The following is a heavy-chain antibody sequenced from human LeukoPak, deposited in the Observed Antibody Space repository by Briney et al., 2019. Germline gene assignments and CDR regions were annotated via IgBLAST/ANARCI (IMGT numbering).Heavy chain of an antibody. J-gene: IGHJ4*02. CDR1: GLKFTDAW. CDR3: TWDSSGSYLLDS. CDR2: IKSKGSGGTI. V-gene: IGHV3-15*07. Sequence: PGGSLRLSCAVSGLKFTDAWMNWVRQAPGKGLEWVGRIKSKGSGGTIDYAAPVKGRFTISRDDSKNTLYLQMNSLKTEDTAVYYCTWDSSGSYLLDSWGQGTLVTVSS. D-gene: IGHD3-22*01.